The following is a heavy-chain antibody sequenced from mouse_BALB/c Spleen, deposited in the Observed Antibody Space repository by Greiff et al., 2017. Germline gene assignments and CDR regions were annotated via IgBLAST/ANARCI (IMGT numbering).Heavy chain of an antibody. V-gene: IGHV1-5*01. CDR2: IYPGNSDT. CDR1: GYSFTSYW. D-gene: IGHD2-4*01. J-gene: IGHJ4*01. CDR3: TRWIYYDYDDAMDY. Sequence: VQLQQSGTVLARPGASVKMSCKASGYSFTSYWMHWVKQRPGQGLEWIGAIYPGNSDTSYNQKFKGKAKLTAVTSASTAYMELSSLTNEDSAVYYCTRWIYYDYDDAMDYWGQGTSVTVSS.